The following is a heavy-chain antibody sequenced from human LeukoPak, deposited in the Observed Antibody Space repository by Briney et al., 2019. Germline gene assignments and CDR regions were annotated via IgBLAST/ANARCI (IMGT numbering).Heavy chain of an antibody. D-gene: IGHD2-15*01. CDR1: GGSLGSYF. J-gene: IGHJ2*01. V-gene: IGHV4-59*12. CDR2: LYYSGGT. Sequence: SETLSLTCVLSGGSLGSYFWSWIRQPPGKGLGWMGQLYYSGGTKYNPSLKRRVTMPADTSMHRFSLKLNCMTAADTTRFYFSRDSRSVAVWSFAVWGRGALVTASS. CDR3: SRDSRSVAVWSFAV.